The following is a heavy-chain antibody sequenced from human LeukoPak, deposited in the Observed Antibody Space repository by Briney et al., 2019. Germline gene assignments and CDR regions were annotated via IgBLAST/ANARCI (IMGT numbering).Heavy chain of an antibody. CDR1: GGSISSYY. V-gene: IGHV4-59*01. D-gene: IGHD2-21*02. CDR3: ARSPYCGGDCYTPSFDY. J-gene: IGHJ4*02. Sequence: SETPSLTCTVSGGSISSYYWSWIRQPPGKGLEWIGYIYYSGSTNYNPSLKSRVTISVDTSKNQFSLKLSSVTAADTAVYYCARSPYCGGDCYTPSFDYWGQGTLVTVSS. CDR2: IYYSGST.